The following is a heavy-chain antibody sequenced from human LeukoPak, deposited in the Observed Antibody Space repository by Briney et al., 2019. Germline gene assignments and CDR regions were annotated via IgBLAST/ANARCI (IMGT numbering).Heavy chain of an antibody. V-gene: IGHV3-7*03. CDR3: AKGNGYSYGRYYFDY. Sequence: GGSLRLSCAASGFTFSTYWMSWVRQAPGKGLEWVANIKQDGGEKYYLDSVKGRFTISRDNSKNTLYLQVNSLRAEDTAVYYCAKGNGYSYGRYYFDYWGQGTLVTVSS. CDR2: IKQDGGEK. CDR1: GFTFSTYW. D-gene: IGHD5-18*01. J-gene: IGHJ4*02.